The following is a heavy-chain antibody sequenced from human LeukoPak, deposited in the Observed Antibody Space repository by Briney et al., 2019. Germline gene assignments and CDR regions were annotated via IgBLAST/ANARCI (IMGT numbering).Heavy chain of an antibody. CDR2: ISYDGSNK. J-gene: IGHJ5*02. CDR3: AKGNNWFDP. Sequence: GGSLRLSCAASGFTFSSYGMHWVRQAPGKGLEWVAVISYDGSNKYYADSVKGRFTISRDNSKNTLYLQMNSLRAEDTAVYYCAKGNNWFDPWGQGTLVTVSS. CDR1: GFTFSSYG. D-gene: IGHD3-10*01. V-gene: IGHV3-30*18.